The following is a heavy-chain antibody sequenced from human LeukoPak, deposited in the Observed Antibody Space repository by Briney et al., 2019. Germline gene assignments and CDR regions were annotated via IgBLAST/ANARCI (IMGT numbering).Heavy chain of an antibody. J-gene: IGHJ5*02. CDR1: GFAFSTYA. CDR3: ARAPSGSYPNWFDP. CDR2: IFGSGAGI. Sequence: GGSLRLSCTASGFAFSTYAMNWVRQAPGKGLEWVSVIFGSGAGINYADSVKGRFTISRDNAKNSLYLQMNSLRAEDTAVYYCARAPSGSYPNWFDPWGQGTLVTVSS. D-gene: IGHD1-26*01. V-gene: IGHV3-21*01.